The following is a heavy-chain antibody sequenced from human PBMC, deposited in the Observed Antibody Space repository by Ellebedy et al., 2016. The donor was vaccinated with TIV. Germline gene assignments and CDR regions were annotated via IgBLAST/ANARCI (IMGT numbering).Heavy chain of an antibody. CDR3: ARDSYDSSGFDC. V-gene: IGHV1-46*01. Sequence: AASVKVSCKASGYTFSKYYIHWVRQAPGQGLEWMGIINPSGGSTSYAQKFQGRVTMTRDTSTSTVYMELSSLRSEDTAVYYCARDSYDSSGFDCWGQGTLVTVSS. J-gene: IGHJ4*02. CDR1: GYTFSKYY. CDR2: INPSGGST. D-gene: IGHD3-22*01.